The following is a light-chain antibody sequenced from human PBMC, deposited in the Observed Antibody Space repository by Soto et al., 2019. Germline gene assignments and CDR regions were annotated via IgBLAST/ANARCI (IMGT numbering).Light chain of an antibody. Sequence: GDRVTITCRASQSISRRVAWYRQKPGKAPKLLIYKASSLESGVPSRFSGSGSGAEFTLTISSLEPEDFAVYYCQQRSNWPSLTFGGGTKVDIK. CDR2: KAS. J-gene: IGKJ4*01. CDR1: QSISRR. CDR3: QQRSNWPSLT. V-gene: IGKV1-5*03.